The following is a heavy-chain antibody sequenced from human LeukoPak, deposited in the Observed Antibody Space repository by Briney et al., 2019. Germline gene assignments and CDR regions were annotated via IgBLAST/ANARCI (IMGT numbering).Heavy chain of an antibody. CDR3: ARGRPGNYFDY. CDR1: GFTFSSYA. V-gene: IGHV3-64*04. CDR2: ISSNGGST. J-gene: IGHJ4*02. Sequence: GGSLRLSCSASGFTFSSYAMHWVRQAPGKGLEYVSAISSNGGSTYYADSVKGRFTISRDNAKNTLYVQMNSLRADDTAVYYCARGRPGNYFDYWGQGTLVTVPS. D-gene: IGHD1-26*01.